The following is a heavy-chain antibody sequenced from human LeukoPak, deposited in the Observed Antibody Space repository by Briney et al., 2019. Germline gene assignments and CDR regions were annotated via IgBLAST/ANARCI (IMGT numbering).Heavy chain of an antibody. CDR3: ARARGTALGMDV. CDR1: GGSFSGYY. V-gene: IGHV4-34*01. Sequence: SETLSLTCAVYGGSFSGYYWSWIRQPPGKGLEGIGEINHSGSTNYNPSLKSRVTISVDTSKNQFSLKLSSVTAADTAVYYCARARGTALGMDVWGQGTTVTVSS. CDR2: INHSGST. D-gene: IGHD1-1*01. J-gene: IGHJ6*02.